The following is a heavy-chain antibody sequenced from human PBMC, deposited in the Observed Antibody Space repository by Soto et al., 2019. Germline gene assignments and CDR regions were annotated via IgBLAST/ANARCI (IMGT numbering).Heavy chain of an antibody. CDR3: ARTAAAGKYYYGVDV. J-gene: IGHJ6*02. Sequence: GESLKISCKGSGYSFTNYWIAWVRQMPGKGLELMGIIYPGDSDTRYSPSFQGQVSISADKSISTAYLQWSSLKASDTAMYYCARTAAAGKYYYGVDVWGQGTTVTVSS. CDR2: IYPGDSDT. V-gene: IGHV5-51*01. CDR1: GYSFTNYW. D-gene: IGHD6-13*01.